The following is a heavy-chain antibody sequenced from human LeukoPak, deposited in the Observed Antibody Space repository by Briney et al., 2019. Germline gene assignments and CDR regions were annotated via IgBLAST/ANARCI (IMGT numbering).Heavy chain of an antibody. J-gene: IGHJ4*02. D-gene: IGHD3-10*01. CDR3: AKGKDYYLDY. V-gene: IGHV3-30*02. CDR2: IRYDGSDK. Sequence: GGSLRLSCAVSGFTFSDYGMNWVRQAPGKGLEWVTFIRYDGSDKYYADSVKGRFTISRDNSKNTLYLQMNSLRAEDTAVYYCAKGKDYYLDYWGQGTLVTVSS. CDR1: GFTFSDYG.